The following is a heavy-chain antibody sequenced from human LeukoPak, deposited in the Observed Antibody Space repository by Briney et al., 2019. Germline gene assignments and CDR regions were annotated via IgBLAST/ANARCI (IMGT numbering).Heavy chain of an antibody. Sequence: GGSLRLSCAVSGFPVSSNHMSWVRQAPGKGLEWVSIISSGGTTYYPDSVKGRFTISRDNCKNTLYLQMNSLRAEDTAVYYCASWGPLIAHGYWGQGTLVTVSS. J-gene: IGHJ4*02. CDR1: GFPVSSNH. V-gene: IGHV3-53*01. D-gene: IGHD3-16*01. CDR3: ASWGPLIAHGY. CDR2: ISSGGTT.